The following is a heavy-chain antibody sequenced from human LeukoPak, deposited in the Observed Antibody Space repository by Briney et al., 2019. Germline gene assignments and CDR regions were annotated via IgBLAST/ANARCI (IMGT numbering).Heavy chain of an antibody. V-gene: IGHV3-66*04. CDR1: GFTVSSNY. Sequence: PGGSLRLSCAASGFTVSSNYMSWVRQAPGKGLEWVSVIHSGGGTYYADSVKGRFTISRDNSKNTLYLQMNSLRAEDTAVYYRARHDYDSSGYYGYYGMDVWGQGTTVTVSS. D-gene: IGHD3-22*01. J-gene: IGHJ6*02. CDR2: IHSGGGT. CDR3: ARHDYDSSGYYGYYGMDV.